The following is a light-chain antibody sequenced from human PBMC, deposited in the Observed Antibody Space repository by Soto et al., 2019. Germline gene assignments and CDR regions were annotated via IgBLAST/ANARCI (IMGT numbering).Light chain of an antibody. V-gene: IGLV6-57*04. CDR2: EDK. CDR1: SGSIANNY. Sequence: FMLTQPHSVSASPGKTVTISCTRSSGSIANNYVQWYQQRPGSAPTTVIYEDKQRPSGVPDRFSGSVDTASNSASLTIAGLKTEDEGDYYGQSYDSSTNVIFGGGTKLTVL. J-gene: IGLJ2*01. CDR3: QSYDSSTNVI.